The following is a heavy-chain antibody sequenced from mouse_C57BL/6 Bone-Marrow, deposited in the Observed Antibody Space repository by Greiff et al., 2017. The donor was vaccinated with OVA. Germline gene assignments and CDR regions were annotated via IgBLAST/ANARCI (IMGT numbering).Heavy chain of an antibody. CDR3: ARGNFGSSFYAMDY. Sequence: VQLQQSVAELVRPGASVKLSCTASGFHIKNTYMHWVKQRPEQGLEWIGRIDPANDNTKYAPKFQGKATMTADTSSNTAYLQLSSLSSEDTAVYCGARGNFGSSFYAMDYWGQGTSVTVSS. V-gene: IGHV14-3*01. D-gene: IGHD1-1*01. CDR1: GFHIKNTY. J-gene: IGHJ4*01. CDR2: IDPANDNT.